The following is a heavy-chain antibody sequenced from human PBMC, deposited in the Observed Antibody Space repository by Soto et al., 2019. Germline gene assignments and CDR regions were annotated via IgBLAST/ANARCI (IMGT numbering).Heavy chain of an antibody. Sequence: GSLRLSCVASGITFGIRAMSWVRQAPGEGLEWVSTITDTGGDTKYADSVRGRFTMSRDNSKKTLYLQMNSLRVEDSALYYCARGSTDSYPGSRIFDFWGRGTLVTVSS. J-gene: IGHJ4*02. CDR2: ITDTGGDT. V-gene: IGHV3-23*01. CDR1: GITFGIRA. CDR3: ARGSTDSYPGSRIFDF. D-gene: IGHD3-10*01.